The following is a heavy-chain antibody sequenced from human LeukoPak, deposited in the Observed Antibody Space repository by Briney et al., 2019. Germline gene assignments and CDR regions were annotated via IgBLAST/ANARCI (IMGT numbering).Heavy chain of an antibody. V-gene: IGHV3-30*04. J-gene: IGHJ4*02. CDR1: GFTFSSYA. Sequence: PGGSPRLSCAASGFTFSSYAMHWVRQAPGKGLEWVAVISYDGSNKYYADSVKGRFTISRDNSKNTLYLQMNSLRAEDTAVYYCARDFYGLDYWGQGTLVTVSS. CDR3: ARDFYGLDY. D-gene: IGHD4-17*01. CDR2: ISYDGSNK.